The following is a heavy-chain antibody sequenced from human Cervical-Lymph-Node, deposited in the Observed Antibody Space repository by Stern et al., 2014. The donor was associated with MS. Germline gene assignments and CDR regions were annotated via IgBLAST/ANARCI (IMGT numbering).Heavy chain of an antibody. CDR1: GGSISSYY. Sequence: VQLVESGPGLVKPSEALSLTCTVSGGSISSYYWSWIRQPPGKGLAWIGDINYSGSADYNPSLKRRVTISVDTSKNQLSLKLSSVTAADTAVYYCARVNRVVVATYYYYGMDVWGQGTTVTVSS. D-gene: IGHD2-21*01. CDR3: ARVNRVVVATYYYYGMDV. CDR2: INYSGSA. J-gene: IGHJ6*02. V-gene: IGHV4-59*01.